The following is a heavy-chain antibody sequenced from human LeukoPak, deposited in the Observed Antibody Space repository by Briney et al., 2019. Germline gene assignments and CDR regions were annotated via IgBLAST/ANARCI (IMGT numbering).Heavy chain of an antibody. J-gene: IGHJ6*04. D-gene: IGHD3-10*02. CDR2: ISSSGSTI. V-gene: IGHV3-48*03. CDR3: AELGITMIGGV. Sequence: GGSLRLSCAASGFTFSSYEMNWVRQAPGQGLEWVSYISSSGSTIYYADSVKGRFTISRDNAKNSLYLQMNRLRAEDTAVYYCAELGITMIGGVWGKGTTVTISS. CDR1: GFTFSSYE.